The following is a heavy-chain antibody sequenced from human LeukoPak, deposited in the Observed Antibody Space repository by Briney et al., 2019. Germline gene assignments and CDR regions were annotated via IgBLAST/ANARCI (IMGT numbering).Heavy chain of an antibody. Sequence: PGGSLRLSCAASGFTFSSYGMHWVRQAPGKGLEWVAFTRYDGSNKYYADSVKGRFTISRDNSKNTLYLQMNSLRAEDTAVYYCAKDFGSSDSWGDYWGQGTLVTVSS. CDR2: TRYDGSNK. CDR1: GFTFSSYG. CDR3: AKDFGSSDSWGDY. D-gene: IGHD1-26*01. V-gene: IGHV3-30*02. J-gene: IGHJ4*02.